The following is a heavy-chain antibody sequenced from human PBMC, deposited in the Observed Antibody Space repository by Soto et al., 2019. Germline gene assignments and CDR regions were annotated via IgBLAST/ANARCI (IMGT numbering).Heavy chain of an antibody. J-gene: IGHJ4*02. CDR1: GFTFSSYA. D-gene: IGHD5-18*01. Sequence: LRLSCAASGFTFSSYAMSWVRQAPGKGLEWVSAISGSVGSTYYADSVKGRFTSSRDNSKNTLYLQMNSLRAEDTAVYYCAKAGGYSYGSQFDYWGQGTLVTVSS. CDR2: ISGSVGST. V-gene: IGHV3-23*01. CDR3: AKAGGYSYGSQFDY.